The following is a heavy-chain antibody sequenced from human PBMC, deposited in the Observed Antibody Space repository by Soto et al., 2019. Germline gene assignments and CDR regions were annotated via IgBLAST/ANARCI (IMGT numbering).Heavy chain of an antibody. V-gene: IGHV4-31*03. J-gene: IGHJ4*02. D-gene: IGHD6-13*01. Sequence: SETLSLTCTVSGGSISSGGYYWSWIRQHPGKGLEWIGYIYYSGSTYYNPSLKSRVTISVDTSKNQFSLKLSSVTAADTAVYYCARAALPEAYSSSWYPFDYWGQGTLVTASS. CDR3: ARAALPEAYSSSWYPFDY. CDR2: IYYSGST. CDR1: GGSISSGGYY.